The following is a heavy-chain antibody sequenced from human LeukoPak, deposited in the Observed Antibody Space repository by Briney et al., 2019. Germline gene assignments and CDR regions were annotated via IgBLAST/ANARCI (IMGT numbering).Heavy chain of an antibody. CDR3: ARESLGSVDPRGYSTTVSQDV. J-gene: IGHJ6*04. Sequence: PGGSLRLSCAASGFTFSSYSMNWVRQAPGKGLEWLSYISSSSSPIYYADSVKGRFTLSRDNAKNSLYLQMNSLRAEDTVVYYCARESLGSVDPRGYSTTVSQDVWGKGTTVTISS. CDR2: ISSSSSPI. V-gene: IGHV3-48*01. CDR1: GFTFSSYS. D-gene: IGHD4-17*01.